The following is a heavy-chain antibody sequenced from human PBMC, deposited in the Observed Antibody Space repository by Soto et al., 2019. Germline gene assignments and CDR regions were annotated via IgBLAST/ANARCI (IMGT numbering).Heavy chain of an antibody. D-gene: IGHD5-12*01. CDR2: IYYSGST. Sequence: SETLSLTCPVSGGSISSGDYYLSWNRQPPGKGLEWIGYIYYSGSTYYNPSLKSRVTISVDTSKNQFSLKLASVTAADTAVYYCARTQMATLYFDYWGQGNLVTVSS. CDR3: ARTQMATLYFDY. V-gene: IGHV4-30-4*02. J-gene: IGHJ4*02. CDR1: GGSISSGDYY.